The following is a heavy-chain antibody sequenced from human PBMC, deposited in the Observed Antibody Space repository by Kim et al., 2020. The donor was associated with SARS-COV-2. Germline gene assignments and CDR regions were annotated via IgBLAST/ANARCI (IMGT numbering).Heavy chain of an antibody. CDR3: ARDYLLWADYYGMDV. J-gene: IGHJ6*02. V-gene: IGHV3-30*04. CDR1: GFTFSSYA. D-gene: IGHD3-10*01. Sequence: GGSLRLSCAASGFTFSSYAMHWVRQAPGKGLEWVAVISYDGSNKYYADSVKGRFTISRDNSKNTLYLQMNSLRAEDTAVYYCARDYLLWADYYGMDVWGQGTTVTVSS. CDR2: ISYDGSNK.